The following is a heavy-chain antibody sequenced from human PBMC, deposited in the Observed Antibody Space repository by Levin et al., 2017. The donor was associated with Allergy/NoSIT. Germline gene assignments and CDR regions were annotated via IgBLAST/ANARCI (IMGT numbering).Heavy chain of an antibody. J-gene: IGHJ4*02. CDR3: AKEAAQSYSDY. CDR1: GFTFNNNA. CDR2: ISDSGGRT. V-gene: IGHV3-23*01. Sequence: GGSLRLSCAASGFTFNNNAMSWVRQAPGRGLEWVSAISDSGGRTYYADSVEGRFTISRDNSKNTLYLQMNSLRAEDTAIYYCAKEAAQSYSDYWGQGTLVSVSS.